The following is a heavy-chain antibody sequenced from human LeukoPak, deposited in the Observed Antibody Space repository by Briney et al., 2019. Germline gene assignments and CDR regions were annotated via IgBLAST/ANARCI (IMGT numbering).Heavy chain of an antibody. D-gene: IGHD6-19*01. CDR2: IYYSGST. J-gene: IGHJ6*03. CDR3: ARDAGSGWYGRDYYYMDV. V-gene: IGHV4-59*12. Sequence: SETLSLTCTVSGGSISSYYWSWIRQPPGKGLEWIGYIYYSGSTNYNPSLKSRVTISVDTSKNQFSLKLSSVTAADTAVYYCARDAGSGWYGRDYYYMDVWGKGTTVTVSS. CDR1: GGSISSYY.